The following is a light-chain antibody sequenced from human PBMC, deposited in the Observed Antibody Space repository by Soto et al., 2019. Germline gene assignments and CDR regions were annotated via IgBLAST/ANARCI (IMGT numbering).Light chain of an antibody. CDR1: SSDVGGYNY. CDR2: DVS. V-gene: IGLV2-14*03. CDR3: SSYTSSSTVV. J-gene: IGLJ2*01. Sequence: QSALTQPASVSGSPGQSITIYCTGTSSDVGGYNYVSWYQQHPGKAPKLMMYDVSNRPSGVSNRFSGSKSVNTASLTISGLQAEDEADYYCSSYTSSSTVVFGGGTKLTV.